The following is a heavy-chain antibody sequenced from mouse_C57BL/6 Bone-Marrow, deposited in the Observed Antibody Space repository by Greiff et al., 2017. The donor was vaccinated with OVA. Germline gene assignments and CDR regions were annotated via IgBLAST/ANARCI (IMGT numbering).Heavy chain of an antibody. V-gene: IGHV2-9-1*01. D-gene: IGHD1-1*01. CDR3: ARDLLRASYWYFDV. CDR2: IWTGGGT. CDR1: GFSLTSYA. J-gene: IGHJ1*03. Sequence: VQLQQSGPGLVAPSQSLSITCTVSGFSLTSYAISWVRQPPGKGLEWLGVIWTGGGTNYNSALKSRLSISKDNSKSQVFLKMNSLQTDDTARYYCARDLLRASYWYFDVWGTGTTVTVSS.